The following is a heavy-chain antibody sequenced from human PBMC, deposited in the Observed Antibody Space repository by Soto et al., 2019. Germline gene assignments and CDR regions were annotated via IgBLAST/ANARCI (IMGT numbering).Heavy chain of an antibody. D-gene: IGHD3-16*01. Sequence: ASVKVSCKASGFAFTGYYIHWLRQAPGQGLEWMGWINAHSGGTEFAQKFQGRVTLTRDTSISTAYMTLTGLKSDDTAVYYCAKDLTRQLAYWLDPWGQGTQVTVS. CDR1: GFAFTGYY. V-gene: IGHV1-2*02. CDR3: AKDLTRQLAYWLDP. J-gene: IGHJ5*02. CDR2: INAHSGGT.